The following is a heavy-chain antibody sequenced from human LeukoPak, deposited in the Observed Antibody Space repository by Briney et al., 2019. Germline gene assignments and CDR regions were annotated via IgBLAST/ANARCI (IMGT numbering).Heavy chain of an antibody. J-gene: IGHJ4*02. V-gene: IGHV4-30-2*03. Sequence: PSETLSLTCAVSGGSFSSGGFSWSWIRQPPGKGLEWIGYMFHNGSTHYNPSLKSRVTISVDTSKNQFSLKLSSVTAADTAVYYCARHYYDFWSGYFFDYWGQGTLVTVSS. D-gene: IGHD3-3*01. CDR3: ARHYYDFWSGYFFDY. CDR1: GGSFSSGGFS. CDR2: MFHNGST.